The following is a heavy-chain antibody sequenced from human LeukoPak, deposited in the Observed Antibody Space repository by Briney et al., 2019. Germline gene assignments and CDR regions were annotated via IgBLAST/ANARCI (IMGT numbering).Heavy chain of an antibody. D-gene: IGHD3-22*01. CDR3: ARETDPGYYDSSGYYLGTFTGSPKQFDY. V-gene: IGHV3-7*03. Sequence: GGSLRLSCVASGFTFSTYWMSWVRQAPGKGLEWVANIERDGSEKYYVDSVKGRFTISRDNAKNSLYLQMNSLRAEDTAVYYCARETDPGYYDSSGYYLGTFTGSPKQFDYWGQGTLVTVSS. J-gene: IGHJ4*02. CDR1: GFTFSTYW. CDR2: IERDGSEK.